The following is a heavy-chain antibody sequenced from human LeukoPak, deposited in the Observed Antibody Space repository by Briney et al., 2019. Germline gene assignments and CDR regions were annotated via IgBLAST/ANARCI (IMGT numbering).Heavy chain of an antibody. J-gene: IGHJ6*02. CDR1: GFTVSSNY. CDR2: IYSGGST. CDR3: ASSLRYYYGMDV. Sequence: PGGSLRLSCAASGFTVSSNYMSWIRQAPGKGLEWVSVIYSGGSTYYADSVKGRFTISRDNSKNTLYLQMNSLRAEDTAVYYCASSLRYYYGMDVWGQGTTVTVSS. V-gene: IGHV3-53*01. D-gene: IGHD2-2*01.